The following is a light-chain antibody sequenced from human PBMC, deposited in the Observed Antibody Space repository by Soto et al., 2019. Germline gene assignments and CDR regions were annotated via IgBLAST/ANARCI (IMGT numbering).Light chain of an antibody. CDR3: QQRSNWPPT. Sequence: EIVLTQSPVALSVSPGERATLSCRASQSVSSSLAWYQQRPGQAPRLLIYDASNRATGIPARFSGSGSGTDFTLTISSLEPEDFAVYSCQQRSNWPPTFGPGTKVDIK. V-gene: IGKV3-11*01. CDR2: DAS. CDR1: QSVSSS. J-gene: IGKJ3*01.